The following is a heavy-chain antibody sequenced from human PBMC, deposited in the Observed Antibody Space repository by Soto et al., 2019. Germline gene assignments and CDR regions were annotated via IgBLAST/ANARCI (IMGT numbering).Heavy chain of an antibody. Sequence: EVQLVQSGAEVKQPGESLRISCKGSGYSFTSFWITWVRQMPGKGLEWMGRIDPSDSYTNYSPSFQGHVTISADKSISTAYLRWSSLKASDTAMYFCARHGPGDPTPYYFDYWGQGTLVTVSS. CDR3: ARHGPGDPTPYYFDY. D-gene: IGHD2-21*02. CDR2: IDPSDSYT. J-gene: IGHJ4*02. V-gene: IGHV5-10-1*03. CDR1: GYSFTSFW.